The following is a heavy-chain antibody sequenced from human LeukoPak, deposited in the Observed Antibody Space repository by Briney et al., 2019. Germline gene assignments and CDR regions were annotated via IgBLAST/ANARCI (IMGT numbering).Heavy chain of an antibody. CDR3: AKDLLGHLQPDY. Sequence: GGSLRLSCAASGFTFSSYVMSWVRQAPGKGLEWVSTIGSGSDTYYADSVKGRFTISRDNSKNTLYLQMSSLRAEDTALYYCAKDLLGHLQPDYWGQGTLVTVSS. CDR1: GFTFSSYV. J-gene: IGHJ4*02. D-gene: IGHD1-1*01. V-gene: IGHV3-23*01. CDR2: IGSGSDT.